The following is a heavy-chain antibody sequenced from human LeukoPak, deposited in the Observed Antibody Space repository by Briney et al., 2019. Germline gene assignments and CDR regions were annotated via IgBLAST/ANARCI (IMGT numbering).Heavy chain of an antibody. CDR3: AKDPRFSYCSSTSCAYAFDI. V-gene: IGHV3-53*01. Sequence: PGGSLRLSCAASGFTVSSNYMSWVRQAPGKGLEWVSVVYRAGRTYYADSVKGRFTISRDNSKNTLYLQMNSLRAEDTAVYYCAKDPRFSYCSSTSCAYAFDIWGQGTMVTVSS. J-gene: IGHJ3*02. D-gene: IGHD2-2*01. CDR1: GFTVSSNY. CDR2: VYRAGRT.